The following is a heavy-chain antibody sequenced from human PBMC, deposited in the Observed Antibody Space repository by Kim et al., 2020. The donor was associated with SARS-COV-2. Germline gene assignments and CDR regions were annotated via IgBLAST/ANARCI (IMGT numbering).Heavy chain of an antibody. CDR2: IYYSGST. V-gene: IGHV4-39*01. CDR1: GGSISSSSYY. CDR3: ARPSAVAGNVYFDY. J-gene: IGHJ4*02. D-gene: IGHD6-19*01. Sequence: SETLSLTCTVSGGSISSSSYYWGWIRQPPGKGLEWIGSIYYSGSTYYNPSLKSRVTISVDTSKNQFSLKLSSVTAADTAVYYCARPSAVAGNVYFDYWGQGTLVTVSS.